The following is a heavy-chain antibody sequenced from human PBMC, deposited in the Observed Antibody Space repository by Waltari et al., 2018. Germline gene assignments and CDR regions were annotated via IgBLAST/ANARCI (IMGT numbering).Heavy chain of an antibody. D-gene: IGHD3-3*01. CDR3: ARDVGSGWFDS. V-gene: IGHV3-7*01. Sequence: EVQLVESGGGLVQPEGSLRLSCVVSGFTFSNRWIRWVRQAPGKGLEWVANIKEDESDKNFADSVRGRFTISRDNARNTVYLHMYSLRVEDTAAYFCARDVGSGWFDSWGQGTLVTVSS. J-gene: IGHJ5*01. CDR2: IKEDESDK. CDR1: GFTFSNRW.